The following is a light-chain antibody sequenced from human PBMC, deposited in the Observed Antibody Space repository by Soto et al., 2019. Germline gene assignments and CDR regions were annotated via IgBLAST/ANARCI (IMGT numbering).Light chain of an antibody. J-gene: IGLJ1*01. CDR3: CSYAGSYYV. CDR1: SSDIGGYNY. CDR2: DVT. Sequence: QSALTQPRSMSGSPGQSVTISCTGSSSDIGGYNYVSWYQQHPDKAPKVMIYDVTKRPSGVPDRFSGSKSGTTASLTISGLQAGDEADYYCCSYAGSYYVFGTGTKVTVL. V-gene: IGLV2-11*01.